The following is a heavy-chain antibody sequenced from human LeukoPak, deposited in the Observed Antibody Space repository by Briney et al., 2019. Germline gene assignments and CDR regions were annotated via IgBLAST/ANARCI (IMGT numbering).Heavy chain of an antibody. D-gene: IGHD2-15*01. Sequence: QAGGSLRLSCAASGFTFSNYNMNWVRQAPGKGLEWVSYISSSSSTIYYADSVKGRFTISRDNAKNSLYLQMNSLRAEDTAVYYCARGLYCSGGSCYGRFDYWGQGTLVTVSS. V-gene: IGHV3-48*01. CDR2: ISSSSSTI. CDR3: ARGLYCSGGSCYGRFDY. CDR1: GFTFSNYN. J-gene: IGHJ4*02.